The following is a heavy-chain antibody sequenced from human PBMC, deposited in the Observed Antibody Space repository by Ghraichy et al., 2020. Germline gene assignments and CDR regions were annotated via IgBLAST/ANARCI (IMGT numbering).Heavy chain of an antibody. Sequence: SQTLSLPCTVSGASISSYYWSWIRQPPGKGLEWIGYFYYNGSPNYNPSLKSRVTISVDTSKNQISLNLSSVTAADTAVYYCARDLPTMGGYYDAFDIWGQGTMVTVSS. J-gene: IGHJ3*02. D-gene: IGHD4/OR15-4a*01. V-gene: IGHV4-59*01. CDR3: ARDLPTMGGYYDAFDI. CDR2: FYYNGSP. CDR1: GASISSYY.